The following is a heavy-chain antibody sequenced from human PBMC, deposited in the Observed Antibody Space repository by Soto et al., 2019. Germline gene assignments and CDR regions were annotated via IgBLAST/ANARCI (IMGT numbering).Heavy chain of an antibody. CDR2: INAVNGNT. J-gene: IGHJ4*02. Sequence: ASVKVSCKASGYTFTSYAMHWVRQAPGQSLEWMGWINAVNGNTKYSQKFQGRVTITRDTSASTAYMELSSLRSEDTAVYYCARVIGGLYYFDYWGQGTLVTVSS. D-gene: IGHD3-16*01. CDR1: GYTFTSYA. V-gene: IGHV1-3*01. CDR3: ARVIGGLYYFDY.